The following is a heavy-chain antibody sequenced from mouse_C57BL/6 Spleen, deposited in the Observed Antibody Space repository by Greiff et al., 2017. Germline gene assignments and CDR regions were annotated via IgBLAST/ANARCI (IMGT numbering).Heavy chain of an antibody. J-gene: IGHJ2*01. CDR2: IDPSDSYT. V-gene: IGHV1-50*01. CDR3: SRTYYSNYGFDY. D-gene: IGHD2-5*01. CDR1: GYTFTSYW. Sequence: QVQLQQPGAELVKPGASVKLSCKASGYTFTSYWMQWVKQRPGQGLEWIGEIDPSDSYTNYNQKFKGKATLTVDTSSSTAYMQLSSLTSEDSAVYYCSRTYYSNYGFDYWGQGTTLTVSS.